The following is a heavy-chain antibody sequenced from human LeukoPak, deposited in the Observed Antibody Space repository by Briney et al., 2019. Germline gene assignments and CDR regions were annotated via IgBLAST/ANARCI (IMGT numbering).Heavy chain of an antibody. V-gene: IGHV3-48*01. D-gene: IGHD5-18*01. J-gene: IGHJ4*02. CDR3: AREENSYGYISIDY. CDR1: GFTFSSYA. CDR2: ISSSSSTI. Sequence: GGSLRLSCAASGFTFSSYAMSWVRQAPGKGLEWVSYISSSSSTIYYADSVKGRFTISRDNSKNTLYLQMNSLRAEDTAVYYCAREENSYGYISIDYWGQGTLVTVSS.